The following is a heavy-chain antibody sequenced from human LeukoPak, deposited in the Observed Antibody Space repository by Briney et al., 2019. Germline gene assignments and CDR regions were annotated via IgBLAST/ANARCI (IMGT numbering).Heavy chain of an antibody. Sequence: GGFLRLSCAASGFTFSSYWMSWVRQAPGKGLEWVANIKQDGSEKYYVDSVKGRFTISRDNAKNSLYLQMNSLRAEDTAVYYCARVLSSSWCLDWFDPWGQGTLVTVSS. CDR1: GFTFSSYW. V-gene: IGHV3-7*01. J-gene: IGHJ5*02. CDR2: IKQDGSEK. CDR3: ARVLSSSWCLDWFDP. D-gene: IGHD6-13*01.